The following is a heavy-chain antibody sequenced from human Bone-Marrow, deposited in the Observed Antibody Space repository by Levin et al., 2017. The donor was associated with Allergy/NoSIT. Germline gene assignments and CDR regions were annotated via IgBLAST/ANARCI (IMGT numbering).Heavy chain of an antibody. V-gene: IGHV3-74*01. Sequence: GGSLRLSCAASGITFGGFWMHWVRQAPGKGLVWVSRIKGDGRSTSYADSVKGRFTISRDNAKDTLYLQMNSLRVEDTALYYCARDGGLWGRGTLVTVSS. J-gene: IGHJ4*02. D-gene: IGHD3-3*01. CDR2: IKGDGRST. CDR3: ARDGGL. CDR1: GITFGGFW.